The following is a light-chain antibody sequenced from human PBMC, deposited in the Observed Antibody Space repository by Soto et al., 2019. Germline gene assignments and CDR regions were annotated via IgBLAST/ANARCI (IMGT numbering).Light chain of an antibody. CDR2: GNS. J-gene: IGLJ2*01. V-gene: IGLV1-40*01. Sequence: QSVLTQPPSVSGAPGQRVTISCTGSSSNIGAGYDVHWYQQLPGTAPKLLIYGNSNRPSGVPDRFSGSKSGTSASVAITGLPAEYEADYYCQSYDSSQSGNVVFGGGTKLTVL. CDR1: SSNIGAGYD. CDR3: QSYDSSQSGNVV.